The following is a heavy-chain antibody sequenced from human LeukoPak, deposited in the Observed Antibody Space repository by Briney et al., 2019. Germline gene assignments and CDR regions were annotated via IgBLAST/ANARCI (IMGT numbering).Heavy chain of an antibody. Sequence: ASVTVSCKASGYTFTSYGISWVRQAPGQGLEWMGWISAYNGNTNYAQKFQARVTMTTDTSTSTAYMELRSLRSDDTAVYYCARVDHRLGEGFDYWGQGTLVTVSS. D-gene: IGHD3-16*01. V-gene: IGHV1-18*01. CDR1: GYTFTSYG. J-gene: IGHJ4*02. CDR3: ARVDHRLGEGFDY. CDR2: ISAYNGNT.